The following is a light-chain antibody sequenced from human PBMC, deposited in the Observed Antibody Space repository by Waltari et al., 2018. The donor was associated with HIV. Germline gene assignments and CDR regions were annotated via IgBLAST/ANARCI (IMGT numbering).Light chain of an antibody. CDR1: QSINNN. V-gene: IGKV3-15*01. CDR3: QQYNNWPGIT. Sequence: EILMTQSPATLSVSPGERATLSCRASQSINNNLAWYQQKPGQAPRRRIYGASTGAPGVPARFSGSGSGTEFTLTISSLQSEDFAVYYCQQYNNWPGITFGPGTKVDIK. J-gene: IGKJ3*01. CDR2: GAS.